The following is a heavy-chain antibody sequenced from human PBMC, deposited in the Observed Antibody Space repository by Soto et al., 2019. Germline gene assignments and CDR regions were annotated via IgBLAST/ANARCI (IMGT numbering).Heavy chain of an antibody. V-gene: IGHV1-18*01. J-gene: IGHJ4*02. D-gene: IGHD3-22*01. CDR3: ASHDSSGYYLNFDY. CDR2: IIAYNCKT. Sequence: GASVKVSCKASGGTFSSYTISWVRQAPGQGLEWMGRIIAYNCKTNYAQKLQGRVTMTTDKSTSTAYMELRSLRSDDTAVYYCASHDSSGYYLNFDYWGQGTLVTVSS. CDR1: GGTFSSYT.